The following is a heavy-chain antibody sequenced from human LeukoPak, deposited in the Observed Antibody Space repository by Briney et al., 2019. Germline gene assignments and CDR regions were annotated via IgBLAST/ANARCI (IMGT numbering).Heavy chain of an antibody. CDR1: RFTFDDYA. CDR2: ISADGDGT. CDR3: AKDRIDLGYCSRTSCYGGGNFDY. Sequence: GGSLRLSCAASRFTFDDYAMHWVRQAPGKGLEWVSFISADGDGTYHADSVRGRFTISRDNSKSSLYLQMNSLRSDDTALYYCAKDRIDLGYCSRTSCYGGGNFDYWDQGTLVTVSS. V-gene: IGHV3-43*02. D-gene: IGHD2-2*01. J-gene: IGHJ4*02.